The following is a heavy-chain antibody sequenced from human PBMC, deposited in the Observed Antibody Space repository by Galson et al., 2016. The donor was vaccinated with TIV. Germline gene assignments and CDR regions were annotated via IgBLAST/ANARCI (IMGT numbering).Heavy chain of an antibody. CDR3: ARTDTLKNYYESSGYYPF. J-gene: IGHJ4*02. CDR1: RNTFISYG. V-gene: IGHV1-69*13. D-gene: IGHD3-22*01. Sequence: SVKVSCKASRNTFISYGTTWVRQAPGQGLGWLGGITSMFGRTTYAQKFQGRLTTTADESTNTVYMDLSSLTSDDTAVYYCARTDTLKNYYESSGYYPFWGQGTLVIVSS. CDR2: ITSMFGRT.